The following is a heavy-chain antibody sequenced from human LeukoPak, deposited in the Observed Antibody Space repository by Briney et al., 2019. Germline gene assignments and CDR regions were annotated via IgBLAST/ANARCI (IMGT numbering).Heavy chain of an antibody. Sequence: GGSLRLSCAASGFTFSSYAMHWVRQAPGKGLEWVAVISYDGSNKYYADSVKGRFTISRDNSKNTLYLQMNSLRAEDTAVYYCADIAARPFGDDYWGQGTLVTVSS. CDR1: GFTFSSYA. CDR3: ADIAARPFGDDY. V-gene: IGHV3-30-3*01. J-gene: IGHJ4*02. CDR2: ISYDGSNK. D-gene: IGHD6-6*01.